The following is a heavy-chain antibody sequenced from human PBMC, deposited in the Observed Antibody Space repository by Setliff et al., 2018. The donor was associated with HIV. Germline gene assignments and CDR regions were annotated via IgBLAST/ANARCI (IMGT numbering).Heavy chain of an antibody. D-gene: IGHD2-15*01. J-gene: IGHJ4*02. CDR2: ISAYNGNT. CDR1: GYTFTSYG. V-gene: IGHV1-18*01. CDR3: AGSGYCSGGSCFDY. Sequence: ASVKVSCKASGYTFTSYGISWVRQAPGQGLEWMGWISAYNGNTNYAQKLQGRVTMTTDTSTSTAYMELRRLRSDDTAVYYCAGSGYCSGGSCFDYWGQGTLVTVSS.